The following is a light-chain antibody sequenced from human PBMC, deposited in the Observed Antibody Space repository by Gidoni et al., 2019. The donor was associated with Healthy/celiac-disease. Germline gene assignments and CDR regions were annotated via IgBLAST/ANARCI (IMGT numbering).Light chain of an antibody. CDR1: QSISSW. Sequence: DIQMTQSPSTLSASVGDRVTITCRASQSISSWLAWYQQKPGKAPKLLIYKASSLESGVPSRFSGSGSGTEFTLTISSLQPDDFATYYCQQYNSYPLTFGGGNKVE. CDR2: KAS. CDR3: QQYNSYPLT. J-gene: IGKJ4*01. V-gene: IGKV1-5*03.